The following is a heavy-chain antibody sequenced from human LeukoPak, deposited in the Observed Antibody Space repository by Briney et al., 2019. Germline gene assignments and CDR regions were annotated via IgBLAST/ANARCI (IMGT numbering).Heavy chain of an antibody. CDR2: ISYDGSNK. D-gene: IGHD1-14*01. CDR1: GFTFSSYG. Sequence: QPGRSLRLSCAASGFTFSSYGMHWVRQAPGKGLEWVAVISYDGSNKYYADSVKGRFTISRDNSKNTLYLQMNSLRAEDTAVYYCTKAPEPKAAVYFDYWGQGTLVTVSS. V-gene: IGHV3-30*18. J-gene: IGHJ4*02. CDR3: TKAPEPKAAVYFDY.